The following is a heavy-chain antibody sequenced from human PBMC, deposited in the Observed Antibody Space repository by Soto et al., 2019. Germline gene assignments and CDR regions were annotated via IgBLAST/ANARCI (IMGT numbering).Heavy chain of an antibody. V-gene: IGHV3-23*01. CDR2: ISGSGGST. J-gene: IGHJ4*02. D-gene: IGHD4-17*01. CDR3: AKGGDYGDYERGVFDY. CDR1: GFTFSSYA. Sequence: PGGSLRLSCAASGFTFSSYAMSWVRQAPGKGLEWVSAISGSGGSTYYADSVKGRFTISRDNSKNTLYLQMNSLRAEDTAVYYCAKGGDYGDYERGVFDYWGQGTLVTVSS.